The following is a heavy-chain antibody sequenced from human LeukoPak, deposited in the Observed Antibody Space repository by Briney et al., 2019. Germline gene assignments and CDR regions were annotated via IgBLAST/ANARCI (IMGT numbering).Heavy chain of an antibody. J-gene: IGHJ4*02. Sequence: GRSVRHSCAASGFTFDDYAMHWVRQAPGKGLEWVSGISWNIDNIDYADSVRGRFTISRDNAKNSLYLQMNSLRAEDTALYYCAKDYDYGFDYWGQGTLVTVSS. CDR1: GFTFDDYA. D-gene: IGHD4-17*01. CDR2: ISWNIDNI. V-gene: IGHV3-9*01. CDR3: AKDYDYGFDY.